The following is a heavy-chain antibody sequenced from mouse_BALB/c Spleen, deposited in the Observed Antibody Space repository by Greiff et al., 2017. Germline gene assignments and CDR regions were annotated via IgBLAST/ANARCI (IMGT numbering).Heavy chain of an antibody. J-gene: IGHJ2*02. D-gene: IGHD1-1*01. CDR3: ARSYYGEWYSFDY. V-gene: IGHV1-39*01. CDR2: IDTYYGGN. Sequence: VQLQQSGPELEKPGASVKISCKASGYSFTGYNMNWVKQSNGKRLEWIGNIDTYYGGNSYNQKFKGKATLTVDKSSSTAYMQLKSLTSEDSAVYYCARSYYGEWYSFDYWGQGTSLTVSS. CDR1: GYSFTGYN.